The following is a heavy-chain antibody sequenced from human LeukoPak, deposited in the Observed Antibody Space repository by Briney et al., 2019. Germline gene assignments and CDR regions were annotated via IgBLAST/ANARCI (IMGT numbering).Heavy chain of an antibody. V-gene: IGHV1-8*01. CDR1: GYTFTSYD. D-gene: IGHD3-10*01. Sequence: ASVKVSCKASGYTFTSYDINWVRQATGQGLEWMGWMNPNSGNTGYGQKFQGRATMTMNTSISTAYMELSSLRSEDTAVYYCATAVISGYYFDYWGQGTLVTVSS. J-gene: IGHJ4*02. CDR3: ATAVISGYYFDY. CDR2: MNPNSGNT.